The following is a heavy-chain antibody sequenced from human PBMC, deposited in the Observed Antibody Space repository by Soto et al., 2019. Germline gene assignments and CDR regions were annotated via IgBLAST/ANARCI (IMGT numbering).Heavy chain of an antibody. J-gene: IGHJ6*03. CDR1: GFPLSGYA. CDR2: ISSNGVGT. Sequence: PGGSLSLSCAASGFPLSGYAMDWVRQAPGKGLEYVSGISSNGVGTYYANSVQGRFTISRDNSKNTVYLQMGSLRPEDMAVYYCARRARPDFYYMDVWGKGTTVTVS. D-gene: IGHD6-6*01. V-gene: IGHV3-64*01. CDR3: ARRARPDFYYMDV.